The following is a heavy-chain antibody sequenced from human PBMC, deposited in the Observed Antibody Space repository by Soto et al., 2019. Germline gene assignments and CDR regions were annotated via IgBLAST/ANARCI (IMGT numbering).Heavy chain of an antibody. CDR2: FRTSGDGGTT. V-gene: IGHV3-23*01. CDR1: GFTFSSYS. D-gene: IGHD3-10*01. Sequence: EVQLLESGGGLVQPGGSLRLSCAASGFTFSSYSMSWVRQAPGKGLEWVSGFRTSGDGGTTYYADSVKVRFTISRDNSKNMLFLQMNSLRAEDRAIYYCAKKVNSGPGSQYFDYWGQGTLVTVSS. CDR3: AKKVNSGPGSQYFDY. J-gene: IGHJ4*02.